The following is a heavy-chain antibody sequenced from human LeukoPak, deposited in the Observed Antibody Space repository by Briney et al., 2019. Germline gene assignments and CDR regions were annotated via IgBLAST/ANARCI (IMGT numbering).Heavy chain of an antibody. CDR2: IIPIFGTA. V-gene: IGHV1-69*13. J-gene: IGHJ4*02. Sequence: SVKVSCKASGGTFSSYAISWVRQAPGQGLEWMGGIIPIFGTANYAQKFQGRVTITEDESTSTAYMELSSLRSEDTAVYYCARDRNMITFGGVIATFDYWGQGTLVTVSS. D-gene: IGHD3-16*02. CDR3: ARDRNMITFGGVIATFDY. CDR1: GGTFSSYA.